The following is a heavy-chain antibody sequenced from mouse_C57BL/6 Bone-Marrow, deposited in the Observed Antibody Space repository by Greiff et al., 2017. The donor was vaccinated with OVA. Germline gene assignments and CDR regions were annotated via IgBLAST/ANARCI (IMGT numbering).Heavy chain of an antibody. Sequence: VKLVESGPELVKPGASVKLSCKASGYTFTSYDINWVKQRPGPGLEWIGWIYPRDGSTKYNEKFKGKATLTVDTSSSTAYMELHSLTSEDSAVYFCARYYYGNYGAMDYWGQGTSVTVSS. J-gene: IGHJ4*01. CDR3: ARYYYGNYGAMDY. D-gene: IGHD2-1*01. V-gene: IGHV1-85*01. CDR2: IYPRDGST. CDR1: GYTFTSYD.